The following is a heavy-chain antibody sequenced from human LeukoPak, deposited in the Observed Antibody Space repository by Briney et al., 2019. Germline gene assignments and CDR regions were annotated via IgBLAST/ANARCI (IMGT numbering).Heavy chain of an antibody. V-gene: IGHV3-23*01. Sequence: GGSRRLSCAASGFTFSSYAMSWVRQAPGKGLEWVSAISGSGGSTYYADSVKGRFTISRDNSKNTLYLQMNSLRAEDTAVYYCAKVEMATPSAFDIWGQGTMVTVSS. D-gene: IGHD5-24*01. CDR3: AKVEMATPSAFDI. CDR2: ISGSGGST. J-gene: IGHJ3*02. CDR1: GFTFSSYA.